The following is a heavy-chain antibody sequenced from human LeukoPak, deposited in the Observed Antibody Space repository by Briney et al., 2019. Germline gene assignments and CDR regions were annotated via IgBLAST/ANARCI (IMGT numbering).Heavy chain of an antibody. J-gene: IGHJ4*02. V-gene: IGHV3-23*01. CDR3: AKVNDYVWGSYHY. D-gene: IGHD3-16*02. CDR2: ISGSGGST. CDR1: GFTFSSYA. Sequence: GGSLRLSYAASGFTFSSYAMSWVRQAPGKGLEWVSAISGSGGSTYYADSVKGRFTISRDNSKNTLYLQMNSLRAEDTAVYYCAKVNDYVWGSYHYWGQGTLVTVSS.